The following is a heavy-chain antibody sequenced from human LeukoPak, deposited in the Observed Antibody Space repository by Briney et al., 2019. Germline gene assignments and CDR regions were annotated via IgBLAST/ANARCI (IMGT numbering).Heavy chain of an antibody. CDR1: GFTFSSYA. Sequence: GGSLGLSCAASGFTFSSYAMSWVRQAPGKGLEWVSAISGSGGSTYYADSVKGRFTISRDNSKNTLYLQMNSLRAEDTAVYYCAKASGSYNLYYFDYWGQGTLVTVSS. CDR3: AKASGSYNLYYFDY. CDR2: ISGSGGST. D-gene: IGHD1-26*01. V-gene: IGHV3-23*01. J-gene: IGHJ4*02.